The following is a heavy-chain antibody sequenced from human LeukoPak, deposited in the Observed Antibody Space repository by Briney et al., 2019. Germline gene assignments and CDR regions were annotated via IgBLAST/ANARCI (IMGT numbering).Heavy chain of an antibody. V-gene: IGHV1-8*01. D-gene: IGHD6-19*01. CDR2: MNPNSGNT. Sequence: ASVKVSCKASGYTFTSYDINWVRQATGQGLEWMGWMNPNSGNTGYAQKFQGRVTMTRNTSIGTAYMELSSLRSEDTAVYYCVLISGWHYYFDYWGQGTLVTVSS. CDR1: GYTFTSYD. J-gene: IGHJ4*02. CDR3: VLISGWHYYFDY.